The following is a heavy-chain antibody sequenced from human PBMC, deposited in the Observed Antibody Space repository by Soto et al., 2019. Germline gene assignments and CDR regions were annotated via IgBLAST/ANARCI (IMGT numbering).Heavy chain of an antibody. V-gene: IGHV4-30-2*06. CDR2: TYQSGRT. Sequence: SLSTTCAVPGGSIISGGYSWTWILQSPGKGLEWIGYTYQSGRTYYNPSLKSRVTISVDRSKNQFSWNLTSVTAADTAVYYCARDYYGMDVWGQVTTVTVSS. J-gene: IGHJ6*02. CDR3: ARDYYGMDV. CDR1: GGSIISGGYS.